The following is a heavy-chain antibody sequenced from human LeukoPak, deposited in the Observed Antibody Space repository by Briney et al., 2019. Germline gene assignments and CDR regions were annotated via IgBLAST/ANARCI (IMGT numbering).Heavy chain of an antibody. J-gene: IGHJ4*02. CDR1: GFTFSNYW. CDR3: ARIDYYGSGSYYNFDY. CDR2: IKQDGSEK. Sequence: PGGSLRLSCEASGFTFSNYWMSWVRQAPGKGLEWVANIKQDGSEKNYVDSVKGRFTISRDNAKNSLYLQMSSLRAEDTAVYYCARIDYYGSGSYYNFDYWGQGTLVTVSS. V-gene: IGHV3-7*01. D-gene: IGHD3-10*01.